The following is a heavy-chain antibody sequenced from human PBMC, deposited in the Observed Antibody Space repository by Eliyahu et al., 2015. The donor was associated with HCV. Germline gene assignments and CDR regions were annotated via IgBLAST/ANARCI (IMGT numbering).Heavy chain of an antibody. D-gene: IGHD3-10*01. CDR2: MNPNSGNT. J-gene: IGHJ4*02. V-gene: IGHV1-8*01. Sequence: QVQLVQSGAEVKKPGASVKVSCXAXGYXFTSYDXNWVRQAXGQGLEWMGWMNPNSGNTGYAQKFQGRVTMTRNTSISTAYMELSSLRSEDTAVYYCARRYYGSGRLGDFDYWGQGTLVTVSS. CDR1: GYXFTSYD. CDR3: ARRYYGSGRLGDFDY.